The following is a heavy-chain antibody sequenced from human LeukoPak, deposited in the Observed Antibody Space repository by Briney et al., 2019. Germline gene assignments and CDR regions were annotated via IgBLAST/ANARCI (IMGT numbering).Heavy chain of an antibody. CDR1: GFTFSSYA. Sequence: PGGSLRLSCAASGFTFSSYAMSWVRQAPGKGLEWVSAISGSGGSTYYADSVKGRFTISRDNSKNTLYLQMNGLRAEDTAVYYCAKDTQWLVLLGPSDYWGQGTLVTVSS. CDR2: ISGSGGST. D-gene: IGHD6-19*01. J-gene: IGHJ4*02. CDR3: AKDTQWLVLLGPSDY. V-gene: IGHV3-23*01.